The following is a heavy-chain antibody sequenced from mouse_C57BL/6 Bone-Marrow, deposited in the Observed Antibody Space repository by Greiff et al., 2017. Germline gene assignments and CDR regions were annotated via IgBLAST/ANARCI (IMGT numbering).Heavy chain of an antibody. CDR1: GYTFTSYW. CDR2: IDPSDSYT. V-gene: IGHV1-50*01. J-gene: IGHJ1*03. CDR3: ARLGYYGSSNWYFDV. Sequence: QVQLQQPGAELVKPGASVKLSCKASGYTFTSYWMQWVKQRPGQGLEWIGEIDPSDSYTNYNQKFKGKATLTVDTSSSTAYMQLSSLTSEDSAVYYCARLGYYGSSNWYFDVWGIGTTVTVSA. D-gene: IGHD1-1*01.